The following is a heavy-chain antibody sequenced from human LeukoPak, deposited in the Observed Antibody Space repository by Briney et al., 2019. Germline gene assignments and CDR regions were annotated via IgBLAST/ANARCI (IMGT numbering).Heavy chain of an antibody. CDR3: AKVVGSGSYYGSPDY. CDR1: GFTFSSYA. V-gene: IGHV3-23*01. J-gene: IGHJ4*02. Sequence: GGSLRLSCAASGFTFSSYAMSWVRQAPGKGLEWVSAISGSGGSTYYADSVKGRFTTSRDNSKNTLYLQMNSLRAEDTAVYYCAKVVGSGSYYGSPDYWGQGTLVTVSS. CDR2: ISGSGGST. D-gene: IGHD3-10*01.